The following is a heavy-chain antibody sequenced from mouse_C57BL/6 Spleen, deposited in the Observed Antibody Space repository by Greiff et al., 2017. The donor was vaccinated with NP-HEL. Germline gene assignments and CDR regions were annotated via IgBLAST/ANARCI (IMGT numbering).Heavy chain of an antibody. D-gene: IGHD3-3*01. CDR3: ASSTGTGFDY. CDR2: IYPGDGDT. Sequence: VQLQQSGPELVKPGASVKISCKASGYAFSSSWMNWVKQRPGKGLEWIGRIYPGDGDTNSNGKFKGKATLTADKSSSTAYMQLSSLTSEDSAVYFCASSTGTGFDYWGQGTTLTVAS. J-gene: IGHJ2*01. V-gene: IGHV1-82*01. CDR1: GYAFSSSW.